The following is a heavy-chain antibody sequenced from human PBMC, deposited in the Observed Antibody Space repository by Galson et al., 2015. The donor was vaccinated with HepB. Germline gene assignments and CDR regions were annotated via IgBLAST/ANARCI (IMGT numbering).Heavy chain of an antibody. CDR2: ILPILGIA. CDR3: AYYYDSSGYYPGNLYYYYGMDV. CDR1: GGTFSSYA. Sequence: SVKVSCKASGGTFSSYAISWVRQAPGQGLEWRGRILPILGIANYAQKFQGRVTITADKSTSTAYMELSSLRSEDTAVYYCAYYYDSSGYYPGNLYYYYGMDVWGQGTTVTVSS. D-gene: IGHD3-22*01. J-gene: IGHJ6*02. V-gene: IGHV1-69*04.